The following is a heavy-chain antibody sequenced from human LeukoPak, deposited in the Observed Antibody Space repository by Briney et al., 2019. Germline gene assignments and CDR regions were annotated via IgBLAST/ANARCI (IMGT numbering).Heavy chain of an antibody. D-gene: IGHD6-19*01. CDR1: GDTFGNYD. Sequence: SVKVSCKASGDTFGNYDFAWVRLAPGQGLEWMGGILPVLGRPDYTQRFQDRITITADESTSTVYLQLSSLRSDDTAVYYCARGGWQTTGWYADHWGQGTLVTVAS. V-gene: IGHV1-69*01. J-gene: IGHJ5*02. CDR2: ILPVLGRP. CDR3: ARGGWQTTGWYADH.